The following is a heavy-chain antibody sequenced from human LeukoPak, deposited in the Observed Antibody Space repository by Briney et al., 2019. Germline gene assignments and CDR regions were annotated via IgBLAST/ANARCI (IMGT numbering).Heavy chain of an antibody. J-gene: IGHJ6*02. Sequence: GGSLRLSCAASGFNFKTYWFSWVRQAPGKGLEWVANIKQDESEEYYVDSVKGRFTISRDNAKNLVFLQMNSLRVEDTAVYYCTKGDYYYGMDLWGQGIAVSVSS. CDR1: GFNFKTYW. CDR2: IKQDESEE. CDR3: TKGDYYYGMDL. V-gene: IGHV3-7*01.